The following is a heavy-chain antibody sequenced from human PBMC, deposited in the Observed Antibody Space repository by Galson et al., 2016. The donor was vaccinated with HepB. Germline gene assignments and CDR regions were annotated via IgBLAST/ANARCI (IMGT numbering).Heavy chain of an antibody. Sequence: SETLSLTCAVSGGSINSTNWWSWVRRSPEKGLEWIGEIYHTGSTNYNPSLQSRVIISVDTSKNEFSLRLTSVTAADTAVYYCARGDVVATLGRQYNHYYYWGMDVWGQGTTVTVSS. J-gene: IGHJ6*02. CDR1: GGSINSTNW. CDR3: ARGDVVATLGRQYNHYYYWGMDV. V-gene: IGHV4-4*02. CDR2: IYHTGST. D-gene: IGHD5-12*01.